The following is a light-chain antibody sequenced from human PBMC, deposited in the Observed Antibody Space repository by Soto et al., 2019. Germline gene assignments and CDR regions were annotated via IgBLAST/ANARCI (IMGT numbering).Light chain of an antibody. J-gene: IGKJ1*01. CDR3: QQYNSYSEA. CDR2: DAS. Sequence: DIQMTQSPSALSASVGDRVTITCRASQTITTWLAWYQQKPGKAPKLLIYDASSLESGVPSRFSGSGSGTDFTLAISSLQPDDFATYYCQQYNSYSEAFGQGTKVELK. CDR1: QTITTW. V-gene: IGKV1-5*01.